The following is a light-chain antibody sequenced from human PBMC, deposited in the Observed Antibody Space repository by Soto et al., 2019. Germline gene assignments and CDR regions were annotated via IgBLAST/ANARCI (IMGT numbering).Light chain of an antibody. CDR2: GAS. Sequence: EIVMTQSPATLSVSPGERATLSCRASQSVSNNLACYQKKPGQAPRLLIYGASTRATGIRARFSVSGSGTEFTLTNSSPQSEDFAFNYCQQYTNWWTCGKGTRVDIK. CDR3: QQYTNWWT. J-gene: IGKJ1*01. V-gene: IGKV3-15*01. CDR1: QSVSNN.